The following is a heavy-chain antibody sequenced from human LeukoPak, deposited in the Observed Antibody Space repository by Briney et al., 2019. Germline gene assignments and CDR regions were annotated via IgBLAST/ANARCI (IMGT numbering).Heavy chain of an antibody. Sequence: ASVKVSCKASGYTFSDYPLHWVRQAPGQRPEWMGWISAGNGNTKYSQKFQGRVTITADESTSTAYMELSSLRSEDTAVYYCARGVAYGSGSYPFDYWGQGTLVTVSS. CDR3: ARGVAYGSGSYPFDY. CDR1: GYTFSDYP. J-gene: IGHJ4*02. D-gene: IGHD3-10*01. CDR2: ISAGNGNT. V-gene: IGHV1-3*01.